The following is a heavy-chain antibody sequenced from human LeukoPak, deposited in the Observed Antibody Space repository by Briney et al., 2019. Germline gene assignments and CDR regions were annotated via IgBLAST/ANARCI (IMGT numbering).Heavy chain of an antibody. CDR1: GFTFSGYE. CDR3: TGNYYGSVSYADFDY. J-gene: IGHJ4*02. D-gene: IGHD3-10*01. V-gene: IGHV3-48*03. Sequence: GGSLRLSCAAPGFTFSGYEMNWVRQAPGKGLEWVSHISTSGSTIYYANSVKGRFTISRDNAKNSLYLQMDSLKTEDTAVYYCTGNYYGSVSYADFDYWGQGTLVTVSS. CDR2: ISTSGSTI.